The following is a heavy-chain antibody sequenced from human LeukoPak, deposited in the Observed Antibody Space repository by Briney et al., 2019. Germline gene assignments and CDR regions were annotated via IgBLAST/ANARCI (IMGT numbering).Heavy chain of an antibody. CDR3: ARSRGPGSHWFDP. D-gene: IGHD3-10*01. J-gene: IGHJ5*02. CDR1: GFTFNTYA. CDR2: LSDST. V-gene: IGHV3-23*01. Sequence: PGGSLRLSCAASGFTFNTYALSWVRQAPGKGLEWVSTLSDSTYYTDSVQGRFTISRDSSKNTLYLQMDSLTTDDTAIYFCARSRGPGSHWFDPWGQGTLVTVSS.